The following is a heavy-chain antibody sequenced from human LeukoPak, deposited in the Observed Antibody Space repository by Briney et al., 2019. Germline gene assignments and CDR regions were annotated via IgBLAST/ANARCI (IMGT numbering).Heavy chain of an antibody. D-gene: IGHD3-10*01. V-gene: IGHV3-21*01. Sequence: PGGSLRLSCAASGFTFSSYSMNWVRQAPGKGLEWVSSISSSSSYIYYADSVKGRFTISRDNSKYTLYLQMNSLITEDTAVYYCARDGDTAIRGVNFDHWGQGTLVIVSS. CDR3: ARDGDTAIRGVNFDH. J-gene: IGHJ4*02. CDR2: ISSSSSYI. CDR1: GFTFSSYS.